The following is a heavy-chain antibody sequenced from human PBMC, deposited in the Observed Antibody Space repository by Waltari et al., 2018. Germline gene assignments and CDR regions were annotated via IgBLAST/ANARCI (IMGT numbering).Heavy chain of an antibody. CDR3: ARDRGRGLYLDA. Sequence: QLQLQESGPGLVKPSGTLSLTFAASGESMSRSYVWNWVRQPPGKGLGWIGQVRGDGKTNYNPAFASRLTVALDTSTDHVSLGLTSATAADTAVYYCARDRGRGLYLDAWGQGILVTVSP. V-gene: IGHV4-4*02. CDR2: VRGDGKT. CDR1: GESMSRSYV. J-gene: IGHJ4*02. D-gene: IGHD1-26*01.